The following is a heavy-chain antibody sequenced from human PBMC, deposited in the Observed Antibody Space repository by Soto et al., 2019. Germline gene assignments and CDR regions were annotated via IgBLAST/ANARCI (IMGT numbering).Heavy chain of an antibody. D-gene: IGHD2-15*01. CDR2: MSYDGINK. J-gene: IGHJ4*02. Sequence: QVQLVESGGGVVQPGRSLRLSCSASGFSFSTSDMHWVRQAPGKGLEWVGVMSYDGINKYYADSMKGRLSISRDNSKNTVYLQVNSLRDDDTAVYYCAKGFGYCSGGICSTFCDYWGQGTLVTVSS. V-gene: IGHV3-30*18. CDR3: AKGFGYCSGGICSTFCDY. CDR1: GFSFSTSD.